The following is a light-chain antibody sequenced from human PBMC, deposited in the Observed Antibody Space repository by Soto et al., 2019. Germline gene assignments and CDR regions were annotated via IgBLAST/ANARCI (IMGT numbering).Light chain of an antibody. Sequence: EIVLTQSPGTLSLSPGERATLSCRASQSVDSNYLAWYQQKPGQAPRLLIYGVSSRVTGIPDRFSGSGSGTDFALTINSLQSEDFAVYYCQQYNNWPPITFGQGTRLEIK. J-gene: IGKJ5*01. CDR3: QQYNNWPPIT. CDR2: GVS. V-gene: IGKV3-20*01. CDR1: QSVDSNY.